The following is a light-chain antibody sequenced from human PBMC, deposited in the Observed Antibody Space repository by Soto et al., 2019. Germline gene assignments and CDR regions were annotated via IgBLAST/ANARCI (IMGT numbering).Light chain of an antibody. CDR3: QQYYSAPLT. CDR1: QSVSSY. Sequence: EIVLTQSPATLSLSPGERATLSCRASQSVSSYLAWYQQKPGQAPRLLIYDASNRATGIPARFSGSGSGTDFTLTISSLQAEDVAVYYCQQYYSAPLTFGGGTKVDI. CDR2: DAS. V-gene: IGKV3-11*01. J-gene: IGKJ4*01.